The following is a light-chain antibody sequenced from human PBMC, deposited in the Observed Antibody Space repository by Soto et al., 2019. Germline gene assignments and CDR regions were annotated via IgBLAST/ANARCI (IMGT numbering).Light chain of an antibody. CDR2: AAS. CDR3: HYGASPK. Sequence: VVLTQSPATLSLSPWERATLSCRASQSVSTYLAWYQQKPGQAPRLVIYAASSRATGIPARFSGSGSGTDFTLTISRLEPEDFAVYYCHYGASPKFGQGTKVDIK. J-gene: IGKJ1*01. V-gene: IGKV3-11*01. CDR1: QSVSTY.